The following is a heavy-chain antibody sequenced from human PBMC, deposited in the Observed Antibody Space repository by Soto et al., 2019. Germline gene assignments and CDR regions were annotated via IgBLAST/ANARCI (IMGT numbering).Heavy chain of an antibody. Sequence: GGSLRLSCAASGFTFSSYAMSWVRQAPGKGLEWVSAISGSGGSTYYADSVKGRFTISRDNSKNTLYLQMNSLRAEDTAVYYCAKVGYSSSWSSILFDYWGQGTLVTVSS. D-gene: IGHD6-13*01. CDR1: GFTFSSYA. J-gene: IGHJ4*02. CDR3: AKVGYSSSWSSILFDY. CDR2: ISGSGGST. V-gene: IGHV3-23*01.